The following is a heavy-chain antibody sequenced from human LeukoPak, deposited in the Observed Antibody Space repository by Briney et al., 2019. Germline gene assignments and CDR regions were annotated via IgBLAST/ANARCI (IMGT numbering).Heavy chain of an antibody. Sequence: GGSLRLSCAASGFTFSSYAMSWVRQAPGRGLEWVSDISGSGDSTYYADSVKGRFTISRDNSKNTLYLQMNSLRAEDTAVYYCATLHYDFWSDLGCWGQGTLVTVSS. CDR2: ISGSGDST. CDR1: GFTFSSYA. V-gene: IGHV3-23*01. J-gene: IGHJ4*02. CDR3: ATLHYDFWSDLGC. D-gene: IGHD3-3*01.